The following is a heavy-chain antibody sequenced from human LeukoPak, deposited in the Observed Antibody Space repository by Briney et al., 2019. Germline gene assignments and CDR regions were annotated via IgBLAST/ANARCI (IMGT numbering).Heavy chain of an antibody. Sequence: SETLSLTCTVSGGSVSSGSYYWSWIRQPPGKGPEWIGYIYYSGSTNYNPSLKSRVTISVDTSKNQFSLKLSSVTAADTAVYYCARDSPYSSSWQSDAFDIWGQGTMVTVSS. CDR2: IYYSGST. V-gene: IGHV4-61*01. D-gene: IGHD6-13*01. CDR1: GGSVSSGSYY. CDR3: ARDSPYSSSWQSDAFDI. J-gene: IGHJ3*02.